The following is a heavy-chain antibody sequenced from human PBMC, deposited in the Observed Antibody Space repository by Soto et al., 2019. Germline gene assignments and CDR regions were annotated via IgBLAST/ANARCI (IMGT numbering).Heavy chain of an antibody. CDR3: TRDERQLVPGGYYYYSMDV. CDR1: GFTFGDYA. J-gene: IGHJ6*02. D-gene: IGHD6-13*01. Sequence: QPVESLRLSCTASGFTFGDYAMSWFRQAPGKGLEWVGFIRSKAYGGTTEYAASVKGRFTISRDDSKSIAYLQMNSLKTEDTAVYYCTRDERQLVPGGYYYYSMDVWGQGTTVTVSS. CDR2: IRSKAYGGTT. V-gene: IGHV3-49*03.